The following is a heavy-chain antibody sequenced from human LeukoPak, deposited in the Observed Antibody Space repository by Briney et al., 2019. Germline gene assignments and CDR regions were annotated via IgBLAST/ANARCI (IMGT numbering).Heavy chain of an antibody. V-gene: IGHV3-23*01. J-gene: IGHJ4*02. Sequence: QPGGSLRLSCAASGFTFSSYDMSWVRQAPGKGLEWVSGIRNYGGSTYYADSVKGRFTISRDSSKNTLYLQMNSLRAEDTAVYYCANPAPGVVYLYWGQGTLVTVSS. CDR2: IRNYGGST. CDR1: GFTFSSYD. CDR3: ANPAPGVVYLY. D-gene: IGHD2-8*02.